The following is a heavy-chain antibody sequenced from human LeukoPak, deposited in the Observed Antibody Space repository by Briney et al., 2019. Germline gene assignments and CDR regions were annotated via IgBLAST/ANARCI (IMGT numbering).Heavy chain of an antibody. CDR3: AKEPHLGDYGSGGNPDPFFDY. V-gene: IGHV3-30*18. Sequence: PGGSLRLSCAASGFTFSSYGMHWVRQAPGKGLEWVAVISDDGSNKYYADSVKGRFTISRDNSKNTLYLQMNSLRAEDTAVYYCAKEPHLGDYGSGGNPDPFFDYWGQGTLVTVSS. CDR1: GFTFSSYG. D-gene: IGHD3-10*01. CDR2: ISDDGSNK. J-gene: IGHJ4*02.